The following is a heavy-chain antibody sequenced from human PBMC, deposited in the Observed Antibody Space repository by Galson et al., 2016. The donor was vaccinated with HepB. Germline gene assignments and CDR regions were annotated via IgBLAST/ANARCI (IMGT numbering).Heavy chain of an antibody. Sequence: SVKVSCKASGYTFANYEINWVRQAPGQGLEWMGWISTHSGNTKYAQKFQGGLTLTTDSSTTTAYMELRSLRFDDTALYYCARDVQYRFDSWGQGTLVTVSS. CDR1: GYTFANYE. CDR3: ARDVQYRFDS. V-gene: IGHV1-18*01. CDR2: ISTHSGNT. D-gene: IGHD2/OR15-2a*01. J-gene: IGHJ4*02.